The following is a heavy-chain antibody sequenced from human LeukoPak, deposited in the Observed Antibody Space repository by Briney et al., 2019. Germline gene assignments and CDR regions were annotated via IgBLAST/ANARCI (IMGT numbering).Heavy chain of an antibody. J-gene: IGHJ5*02. CDR3: TVQVVPSDNWFDP. CDR2: IRSKAYGGTA. D-gene: IGHD2-2*01. Sequence: GGSLRLSCTASGLLFGDYAMTWVRQVPGKGLEWLGCIRSKAYGGTAEYAASVKGRFTISRDDSKSVAYVQMNSLKTEDTAVYHCTVQVVPSDNWFDPWGQGTLVTVSS. V-gene: IGHV3-49*04. CDR1: GLLFGDYA.